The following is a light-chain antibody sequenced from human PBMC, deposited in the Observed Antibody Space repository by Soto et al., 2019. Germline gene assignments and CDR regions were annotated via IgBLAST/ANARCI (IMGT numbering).Light chain of an antibody. CDR3: QQCGSSPWT. CDR1: QSVSSYY. CDR2: AAS. J-gene: IGKJ1*01. V-gene: IGKV3-20*01. Sequence: EIVLTQSPGTLSLSPGERATLSCRASQSVSSYYLAWYQQKPGQAPRLLIYAASSRATGIPDRFSGGGSGTDFTLTIIRLEPEDVAVYYCQQCGSSPWTFGQGTKVEIK.